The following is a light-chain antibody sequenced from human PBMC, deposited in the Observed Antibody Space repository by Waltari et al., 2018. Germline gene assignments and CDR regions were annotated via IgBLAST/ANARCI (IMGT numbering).Light chain of an antibody. J-gene: IGLJ1*01. CDR2: EVS. CDR1: NSDVGGYNY. Sequence: QSALTQPPSASGSPGQSVTISCTGTNSDVGGYNYVSWYQQHPGKAPKLMIYEVSTRPSGVPDRFSGSKAGNTASLTVSGLQAEDEADYYCSSYAGSNNLGVFGTGTKVTVL. CDR3: SSYAGSNNLGV. V-gene: IGLV2-8*01.